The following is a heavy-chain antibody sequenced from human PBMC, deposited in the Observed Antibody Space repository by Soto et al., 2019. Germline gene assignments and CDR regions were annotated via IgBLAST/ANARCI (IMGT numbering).Heavy chain of an antibody. D-gene: IGHD4-4*01. CDR3: AIRSRMTTVTTDYYYYYYMDV. V-gene: IGHV4-39*01. Sequence: SETLSLTCTVSGGSISSSSYYWGWIRQPPGKGLEWIGSIYYSGSTYYNPSLKSRVTISVDTSKNQFSLKLSSVTAADTAVYYCAIRSRMTTVTTDYYYYYYMDVWGKGTTVTVSS. CDR1: GGSISSSSYY. J-gene: IGHJ6*03. CDR2: IYYSGST.